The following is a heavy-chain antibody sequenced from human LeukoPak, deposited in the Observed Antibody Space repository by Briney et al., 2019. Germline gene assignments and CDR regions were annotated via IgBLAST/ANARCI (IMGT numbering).Heavy chain of an antibody. CDR2: ISYDGSNK. Sequence: PGRSLRLSCAASGFTFSSYGMHWVRQARGMGLERVAVISYDGSNKYYADSVKGRFTISRDNSKNTLYLQMNSLRAEDTAVYYCAKVPVTTGVQGWGQGTLVTVSS. D-gene: IGHD4-23*01. J-gene: IGHJ4*02. V-gene: IGHV3-30*18. CDR3: AKVPVTTGVQG. CDR1: GFTFSSYG.